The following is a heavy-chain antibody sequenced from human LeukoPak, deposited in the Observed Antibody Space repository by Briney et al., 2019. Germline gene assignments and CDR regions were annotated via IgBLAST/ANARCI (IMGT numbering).Heavy chain of an antibody. Sequence: TSETLSLTCNVSGGSIGDYYWTWIRQFPGKGLEWIGYNYYIGSTNYNPSLKSRVTISVDTSKNQISLELKSVTAADTAVYYCARGASSWNNDYRGQGILVTVSS. D-gene: IGHD6-13*01. J-gene: IGHJ4*02. V-gene: IGHV4-59*01. CDR3: ARGASSWNNDY. CDR2: NYYIGST. CDR1: GGSIGDYY.